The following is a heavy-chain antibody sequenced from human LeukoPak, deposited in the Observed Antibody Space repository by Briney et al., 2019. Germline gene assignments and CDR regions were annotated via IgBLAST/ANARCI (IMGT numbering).Heavy chain of an antibody. Sequence: SVKVSCKASGGTFSSYTISWVRQAPGQGLEWMGRIIPILGIANYAQKFQGRVPITADKSKSKAYMELNSLRSENTEVYYCAKEVIQLWPGSTDYYGMDVWGQGTTVTVSS. CDR1: GGTFSSYT. CDR3: AKEVIQLWPGSTDYYGMDV. V-gene: IGHV1-69*04. D-gene: IGHD5-18*01. CDR2: IIPILGIA. J-gene: IGHJ6*02.